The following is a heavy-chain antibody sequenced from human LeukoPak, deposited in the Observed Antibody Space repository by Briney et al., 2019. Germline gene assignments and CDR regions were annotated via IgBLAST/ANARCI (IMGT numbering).Heavy chain of an antibody. V-gene: IGHV4-39*01. CDR2: VYFYGIT. J-gene: IGHJ4*02. D-gene: IGHD6-19*01. CDR1: GGSLSSYH. CDR3: ARQLRGEAVAGHLQPLDY. Sequence: PSETLSLTCTVSGGSLSSYHWGWIRQSPEKGLEWIGGVYFYGITYYNPSLDSRVTVSVDTSKNQFSLKLSSVTAADTAVYFCARQLRGEAVAGHLQPLDYWGQGTLVTVSS.